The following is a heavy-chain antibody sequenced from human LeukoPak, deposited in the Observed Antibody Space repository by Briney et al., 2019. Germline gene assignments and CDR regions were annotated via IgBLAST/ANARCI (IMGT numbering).Heavy chain of an antibody. CDR1: SGSISSSNYY. CDR3: LSGGYDY. D-gene: IGHD4-23*01. V-gene: IGHV4-39*01. Sequence: SETLSLTCTVSSGSISSSNYYWGWIRQPPGKGLEWIGSIYYSGSTYYNPSLKSRVTISVDTSKNQFSLKLSSVTAADTAVYYCLSGGYDYWGQGTLVTVSS. CDR2: IYYSGST. J-gene: IGHJ4*02.